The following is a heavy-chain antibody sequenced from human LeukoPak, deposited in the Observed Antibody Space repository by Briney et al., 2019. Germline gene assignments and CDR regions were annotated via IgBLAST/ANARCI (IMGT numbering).Heavy chain of an antibody. CDR1: GFTFNNYA. V-gene: IGHV3-23*01. D-gene: IGHD5-24*01. J-gene: IGHJ4*02. Sequence: GGSLRLSCAASGFTFNNYAVSWVRQAPGKGLEWVSLISGTGVTYYAGSVKGRFTTSRDDSKNTLYLQMNSLRAEDTAVYYCAKDPRVGSRVATPCHWGQGTLVTVSS. CDR2: ISGTGVT. CDR3: AKDPRVGSRVATPCH.